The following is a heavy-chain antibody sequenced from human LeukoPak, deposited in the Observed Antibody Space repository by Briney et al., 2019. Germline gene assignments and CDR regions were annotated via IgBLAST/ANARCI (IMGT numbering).Heavy chain of an antibody. CDR3: TRESKRSGWYDY. CDR2: ISGDGGST. D-gene: IGHD6-19*01. J-gene: IGHJ4*02. CDR1: GFIFDDYA. V-gene: IGHV3-43*02. Sequence: GGSLRLSCAAPGFIFDDYAIHWVRQAPGKGLEWVSLISGDGGSTFYADPVKGRFTISRDNSKNSLSLQMSSLRSEDTALYYCTRESKRSGWYDYWVQGTLVTVSS.